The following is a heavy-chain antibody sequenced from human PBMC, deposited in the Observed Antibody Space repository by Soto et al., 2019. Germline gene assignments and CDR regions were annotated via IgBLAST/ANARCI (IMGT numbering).Heavy chain of an antibody. Sequence: GPGPPSPSETLSLTCTVSGGSISSGGYYWSWIRQHPGKGLEWIGYIYYSGSTYYNPSLKSRVTISVDTSKNQFSLKLSSVTAADTAVYYCVVGSSSGHSGAFDIWGQGTMVTVSS. J-gene: IGHJ3*02. CDR1: GGSISSGGYY. CDR3: VVGSSSGHSGAFDI. D-gene: IGHD3-22*01. V-gene: IGHV4-31*03. CDR2: IYYSGST.